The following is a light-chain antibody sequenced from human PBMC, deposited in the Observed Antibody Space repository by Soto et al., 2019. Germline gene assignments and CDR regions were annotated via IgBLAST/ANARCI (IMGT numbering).Light chain of an antibody. CDR2: DAS. V-gene: IGKV3D-15*01. J-gene: IGKJ1*01. CDR1: LSVSSN. Sequence: EIVMTQSPATLSVSPGERATLSCRASLSVSSNLAWYQQKPGQAPRLLIYDASTRATGIPDRFSGSGSGTDFTLTISRLEPEDFAVYCCQQFDGSLWTFGPGTKVDI. CDR3: QQFDGSLWT.